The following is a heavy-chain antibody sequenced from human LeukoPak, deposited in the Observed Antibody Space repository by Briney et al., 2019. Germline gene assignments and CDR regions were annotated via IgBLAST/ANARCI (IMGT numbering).Heavy chain of an antibody. CDR2: ISSAGSSI. J-gene: IGHJ4*02. CDR3: ARLPAYCSSTSCYYDY. V-gene: IGHV3-48*04. D-gene: IGHD2-2*01. Sequence: GGSLRLSCAASGFTFSSYSMNWVRQAPGKGLEWVSYISSAGSSIYYADSVKGRFTISGDNAKNSLFLQMNSLRAEDTAVYYCARLPAYCSSTSCYYDYWGQGTLVTVSS. CDR1: GFTFSSYS.